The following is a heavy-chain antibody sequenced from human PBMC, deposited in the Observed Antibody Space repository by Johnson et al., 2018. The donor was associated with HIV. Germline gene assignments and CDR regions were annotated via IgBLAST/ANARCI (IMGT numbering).Heavy chain of an antibody. J-gene: IGHJ3*02. Sequence: VQLVESGRGVVQPGGSLRLSCAASVFTVSSNYMSWVRQAPGKGLEWVSVIYSGGSTYYADSVKARFTISRDNSKNTLYLQMNSLRAEDTAVYYCARTPSWYYTFDIWGQGTMVTVSS. CDR2: IYSGGST. D-gene: IGHD6-13*01. CDR1: VFTVSSNY. V-gene: IGHV3-66*01. CDR3: ARTPSWYYTFDI.